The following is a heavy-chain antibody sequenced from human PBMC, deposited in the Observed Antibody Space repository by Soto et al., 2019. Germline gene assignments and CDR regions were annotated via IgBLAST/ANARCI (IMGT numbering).Heavy chain of an antibody. CDR2: IKSKTDVGTT. CDR3: AKNGASNYYDSSGYYLIYYGMDV. D-gene: IGHD3-22*01. J-gene: IGHJ6*02. CDR1: GFTFSNAW. Sequence: PGGSLRLSCAASGFTFSNAWMNWVRQAPGKGLEWVGRIKSKTDVGTTDYAAPVNGRFTISRDDSKNTLYLQMNSLKTEDTAVYYCAKNGASNYYDSSGYYLIYYGMDVWGQGTTVTVSS. V-gene: IGHV3-15*07.